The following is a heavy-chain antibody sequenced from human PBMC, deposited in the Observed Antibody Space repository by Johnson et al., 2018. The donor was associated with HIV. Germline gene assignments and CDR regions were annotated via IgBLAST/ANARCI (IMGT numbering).Heavy chain of an antibody. Sequence: QVQLVESGGGLIQPGGSLRLSCEASGFTFSSYDMHWVRQAPGKGLEWVAVISYDGSNKYYADSVKGRITISRDNSKNTLYLQMNSLRAEDTAVYYCARDWGLYSSGWYVDAFDIWGQGTMVTVSS. J-gene: IGHJ3*02. CDR3: ARDWGLYSSGWYVDAFDI. CDR2: ISYDGSNK. V-gene: IGHV3-30-3*01. CDR1: GFTFSSYD. D-gene: IGHD6-19*01.